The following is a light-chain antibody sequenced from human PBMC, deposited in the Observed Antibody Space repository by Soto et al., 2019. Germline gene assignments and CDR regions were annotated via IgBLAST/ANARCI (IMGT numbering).Light chain of an antibody. Sequence: QSALTQPPSASGSPGQSVTISCTGTSSDVGGYNYVSWYQQHPGKAPKLMIYEVTKRPSGVPDRFSGSKSGNTASLTVSGLQAEDEADYYCSSYAGTNNLLFGGGTKLTL. J-gene: IGLJ3*02. CDR1: SSDVGGYNY. V-gene: IGLV2-8*01. CDR2: EVT. CDR3: SSYAGTNNLL.